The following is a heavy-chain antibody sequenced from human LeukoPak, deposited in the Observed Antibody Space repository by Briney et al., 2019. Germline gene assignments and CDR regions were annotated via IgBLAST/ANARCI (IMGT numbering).Heavy chain of an antibody. V-gene: IGHV3-30*02. CDR2: IRYDGSNK. D-gene: IGHD3-3*01. CDR3: AKRLFGVVAYYYYMDV. CDR1: GFTFSSYG. J-gene: IGHJ6*03. Sequence: GGSLRLSCPASGFTFSSYGMHWVRQAPGKGLEWVAFIRYDGSNKYYADSVKGRFTISRDNSKNTLYLQMNSLRAEDTAVYYCAKRLFGVVAYYYYMDVWGKGTTVTVSS.